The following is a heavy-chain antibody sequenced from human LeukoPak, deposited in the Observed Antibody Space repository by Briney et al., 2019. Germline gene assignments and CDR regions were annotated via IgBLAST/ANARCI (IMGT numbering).Heavy chain of an antibody. CDR2: ISYDGSNK. J-gene: IGHJ4*02. D-gene: IGHD6-19*01. CDR1: GFTFSSYA. V-gene: IGHV3-30-3*01. Sequence: PGRSLRLSCAASGFTFSSYAMHWVRQAPGKGLEWVAVISYDGSNKYCADSVKGRFSISRDNSKNTLYLQMNSLRAEDTAVYYCARVAYSSGWYDYWGQGTLVTVSS. CDR3: ARVAYSSGWYDY.